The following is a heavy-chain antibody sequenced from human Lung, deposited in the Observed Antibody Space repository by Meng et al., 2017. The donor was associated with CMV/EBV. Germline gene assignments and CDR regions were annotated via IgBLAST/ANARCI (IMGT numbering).Heavy chain of an antibody. CDR2: IYHSGNT. Sequence: SETLSLXXTVSGGPVSSGRYYWNWIRQPPGKGLEWIGYIYHSGNTNYGPSLRYNPSLESRVIISSDTSKNHFPLKLSSVTTADTAVYYCARSDYYAYFDYWGQGTLVTVSS. J-gene: IGHJ4*02. CDR1: GGPVSSGRYY. CDR3: ARSDYYAYFDY. V-gene: IGHV4-61*03. D-gene: IGHD3-3*01.